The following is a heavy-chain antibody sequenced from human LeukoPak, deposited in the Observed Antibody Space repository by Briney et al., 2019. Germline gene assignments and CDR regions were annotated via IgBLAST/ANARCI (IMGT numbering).Heavy chain of an antibody. D-gene: IGHD7-27*01. V-gene: IGHV1-2*02. CDR1: GYIFTSYY. CDR3: ARDPGANYFDY. CDR2: INPNSGVT. Sequence: ASVKVSCKASGYIFTSYYIHWVRQAPGQGLEWMGWINPNSGVTNYAQKFQGRVTMAGDTSISTAYMDLKRLRSDDTAIYYCARDPGANYFDYWGQGTLVTVSS. J-gene: IGHJ4*02.